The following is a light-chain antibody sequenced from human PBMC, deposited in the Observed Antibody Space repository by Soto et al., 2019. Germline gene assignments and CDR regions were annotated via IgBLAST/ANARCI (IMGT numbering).Light chain of an antibody. V-gene: IGKV1-5*03. CDR2: KAS. J-gene: IGKJ1*01. CDR3: QQYINRWT. CDR1: QSISTW. Sequence: DIPMTQSPSTLSASVGDRVTITCRASQSISTWLAWYQQKPGKAPKLLIYKASSSESGVPSRFSGSGSGTEFTLTISSLQPDDFATYYCQQYINRWTFGQGTKVEIK.